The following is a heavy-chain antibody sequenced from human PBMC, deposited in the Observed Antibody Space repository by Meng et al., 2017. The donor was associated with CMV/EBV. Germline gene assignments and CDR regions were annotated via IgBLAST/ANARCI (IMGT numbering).Heavy chain of an antibody. J-gene: IGHJ4*02. Sequence: QVQPLEWGEGLLKTSATLSLTCAVDAGSFSRYYWSWIRQPPRKGLELIGEINHSGSTNYNPSLKSRVTISVDTSKSQFSLKLSSVTAADTAVYYCARESMVRGEDWGQGTLVTVSS. D-gene: IGHD3-10*01. V-gene: IGHV4-34*01. CDR1: AGSFSRYY. CDR3: ARESMVRGED. CDR2: INHSGST.